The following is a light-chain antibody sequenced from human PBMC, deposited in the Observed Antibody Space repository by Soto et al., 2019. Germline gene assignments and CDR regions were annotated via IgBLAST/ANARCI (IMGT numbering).Light chain of an antibody. J-gene: IGKJ4*01. Sequence: EIVMTQSPATLSVSPGERATLSCRASQSISNKLAWYQQKPGQAPRLLIYGASTRANGIPVRFSGSGSGTEFTLTISSLKSEDFAVYYCQQYNNWPSLTFGGGTKVDIK. CDR1: QSISNK. V-gene: IGKV3-15*01. CDR3: QQYNNWPSLT. CDR2: GAS.